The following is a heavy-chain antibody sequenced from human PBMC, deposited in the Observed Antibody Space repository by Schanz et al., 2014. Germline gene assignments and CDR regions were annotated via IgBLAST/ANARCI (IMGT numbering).Heavy chain of an antibody. CDR2: INPNSGGS. CDR3: ARDSDFSKYNLFDS. Sequence: QVQLVQSGADVKKPGASVKVSCKASGYTFTGYSMHWVRQAPGQGLEWMGRINPNSGGSNYAQKFQGRVTMTRDTSLSTVYMELARLTFYYTAIYYCARDSDFSKYNLFDSWGQGTLVTVSS. V-gene: IGHV1-2*06. CDR1: GYTFTGYS. D-gene: IGHD2-21*02. J-gene: IGHJ5*01.